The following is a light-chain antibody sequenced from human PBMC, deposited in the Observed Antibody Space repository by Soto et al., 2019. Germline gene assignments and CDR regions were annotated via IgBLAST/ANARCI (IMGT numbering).Light chain of an antibody. Sequence: EIVMTQSPATLSVSPGERATLSCRASQSVSSNLAWYQQKPGQSPRLLIYGTSTRATGIPARFSGSGSGTGFTLTISSLQSEDFAVYYCHQYNFWPTFGQGTKVDI. V-gene: IGKV3-15*01. J-gene: IGKJ1*01. CDR1: QSVSSN. CDR3: HQYNFWPT. CDR2: GTS.